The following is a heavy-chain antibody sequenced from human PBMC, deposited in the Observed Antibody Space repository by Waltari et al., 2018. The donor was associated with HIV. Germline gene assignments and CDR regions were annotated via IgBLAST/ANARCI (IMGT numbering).Heavy chain of an antibody. CDR1: GFTFSSFS. D-gene: IGHD4-17*01. J-gene: IGHJ4*02. CDR3: ARALTNFGGF. V-gene: IGHV3-21*01. CDR2: ISSGSSFI. Sequence: EVPLVESGGGLVKPGGSLRLSCAAPGFTFSSFSMNWVRQAPGKGLEWVASISSGSSFIDYADSVKGRFTISRDNAKNSLYLQMKSLRVEDTALYYCARALTNFGGFWGQGTLVTVSS.